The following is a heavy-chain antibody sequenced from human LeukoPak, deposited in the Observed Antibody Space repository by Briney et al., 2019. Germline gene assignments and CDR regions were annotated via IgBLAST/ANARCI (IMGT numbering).Heavy chain of an antibody. J-gene: IGHJ6*02. CDR2: IYSGSST. CDR1: GFTVSSYY. CDR3: AKALEYYDFWSGYRPNYYYYGMDV. V-gene: IGHV3-53*05. Sequence: GGSLRLSCAASGFTVSSYYMNWVRQAPGRGLEWVSVIYSGSSTYYADSVKARFTISRDNSKNTLYLQMNSLRAEDTAVYYCAKALEYYDFWSGYRPNYYYYGMDVWGQGTTVTVSS. D-gene: IGHD3-3*01.